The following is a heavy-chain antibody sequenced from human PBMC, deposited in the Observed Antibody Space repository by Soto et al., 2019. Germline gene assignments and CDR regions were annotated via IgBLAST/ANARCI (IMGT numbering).Heavy chain of an antibody. CDR2: ICWNSGSI. D-gene: IGHD4-4*01. Sequence: GGSLRLSCAPSGFTFDDYARHWVRQAPGKGLEWVSGICWNSGSIGYADSVKGRFTISRDNAKNSLYLQMNSLRAEDTALYYCAKDGDYMTTVTQSQRYYYYYYMDVWGKGTTVTVSS. J-gene: IGHJ6*03. V-gene: IGHV3-9*01. CDR3: AKDGDYMTTVTQSQRYYYYYYMDV. CDR1: GFTFDDYA.